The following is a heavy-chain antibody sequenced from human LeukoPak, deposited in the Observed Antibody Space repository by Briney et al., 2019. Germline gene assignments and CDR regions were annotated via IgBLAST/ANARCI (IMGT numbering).Heavy chain of an antibody. CDR1: GGSISSYY. J-gene: IGHJ6*02. CDR3: ARDDLVYWVHYGMDV. Sequence: PSETLSLTCTVSGGSISSYYWSWIRQPAGKGLEWIGRIYNSGNTNYNPSLKSRLTMSVDTSKNQISLKLSSVAAADTAVYYCARDDLVYWVHYGMDVWGQGTTVTVSS. V-gene: IGHV4-4*07. D-gene: IGHD2-8*01. CDR2: IYNSGNT.